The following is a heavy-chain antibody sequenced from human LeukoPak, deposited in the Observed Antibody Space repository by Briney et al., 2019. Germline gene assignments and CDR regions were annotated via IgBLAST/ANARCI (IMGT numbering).Heavy chain of an antibody. CDR3: AREIIVVVPAAPNYYYMDV. J-gene: IGHJ6*03. V-gene: IGHV4-39*07. CDR1: GASVSGSAYY. Sequence: SETLSLTCTVSGASVSGSAYYWGWIRQPPGKGLEWIGNIYYSGSTYYNPSLKSRVTISVDTSKNQFSLKLSSVTAADTAVYYCAREIIVVVPAAPNYYYMDVWGKGTTVTISS. D-gene: IGHD2-2*01. CDR2: IYYSGST.